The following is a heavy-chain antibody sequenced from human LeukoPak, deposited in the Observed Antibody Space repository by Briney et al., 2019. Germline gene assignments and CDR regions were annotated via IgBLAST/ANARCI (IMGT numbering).Heavy chain of an antibody. CDR3: ARKAAAAGPYGFDP. J-gene: IGHJ5*02. Sequence: ASVKVSCKASGYTFTTYGIGWVRQAPGQGLEWMGWLSAYNGNTNYAQKLQGRVTMTTDTSTSTAYMELRSLRSDDTAVYYCARKAAAAGPYGFDPWGQGTLVTVSS. D-gene: IGHD6-13*01. V-gene: IGHV1-18*01. CDR1: GYTFTTYG. CDR2: LSAYNGNT.